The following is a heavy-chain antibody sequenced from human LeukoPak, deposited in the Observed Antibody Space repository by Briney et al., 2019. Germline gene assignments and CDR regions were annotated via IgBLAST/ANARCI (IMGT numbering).Heavy chain of an antibody. J-gene: IGHJ4*02. CDR3: AKRGVQQWLYRGSYYFDY. V-gene: IGHV3-23*01. CDR1: GFTFSSYA. CDR2: ISGSGGST. D-gene: IGHD6-19*01. Sequence: GGSLRLSCAASGFTFSSYAMSWVRQAPGKGLEWVSAISGSGGSTYYADSVKGRFTISRDNSKNTLYLQMNSLRAGDTAVYYCAKRGVQQWLYRGSYYFDYWGQGTLVTVSS.